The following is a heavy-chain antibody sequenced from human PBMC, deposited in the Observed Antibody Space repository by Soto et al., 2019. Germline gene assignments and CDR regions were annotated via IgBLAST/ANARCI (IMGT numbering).Heavy chain of an antibody. J-gene: IGHJ6*02. V-gene: IGHV1-2*04. CDR1: GYTFTGYY. D-gene: IGHD2-15*01. CDR3: ARGGNLGYCSGGSCYWDDYYDGMDV. CDR2: INPNSGGT. Sequence: QVQLVQSGAEVKKPGASVKVSCKASGYTFTGYYMHWVRQAPGQGLEWMGWINPNSGGTNYAQKFQGWVTMTRDTSISTAYMELSRLRSDDTAVYYCARGGNLGYCSGGSCYWDDYYDGMDVWGQGTTVTVSS.